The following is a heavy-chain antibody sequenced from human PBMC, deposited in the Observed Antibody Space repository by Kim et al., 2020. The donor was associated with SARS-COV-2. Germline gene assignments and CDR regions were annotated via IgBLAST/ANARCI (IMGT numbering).Heavy chain of an antibody. J-gene: IGHJ6*02. CDR3: ASALGCYYGMDV. D-gene: IGHD3-16*01. V-gene: IGHV1-2*06. CDR2: INPDSGGT. CDR1: GYTFTGYY. Sequence: ASVKVSCKASGYTFTGYYMHWVRQAPGQGLEWMGRINPDSGGTNYAQKFQGRVTMTRDTSISTVSMELSRLRSDDTAVYYCASALGCYYGMDVWGQGTTVTVSS.